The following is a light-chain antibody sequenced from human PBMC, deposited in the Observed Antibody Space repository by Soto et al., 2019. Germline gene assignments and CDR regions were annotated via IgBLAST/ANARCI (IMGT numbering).Light chain of an antibody. Sequence: DFQVTQSPSTLSASVGDRVTITCRASQSLSGSLAWYQQKPGKAPHLLIYDASTLEDGVPSRFSGSGSGTEVTLTISSLQPDDFATYYCQQYKTYPPTFGQGTKVDIK. CDR2: DAS. CDR1: QSLSGS. V-gene: IGKV1-5*01. J-gene: IGKJ1*01. CDR3: QQYKTYPPT.